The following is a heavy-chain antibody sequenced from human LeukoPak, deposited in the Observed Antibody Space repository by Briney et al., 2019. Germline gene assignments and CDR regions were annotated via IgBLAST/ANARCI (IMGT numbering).Heavy chain of an antibody. CDR3: ARGAEYYDFWSGYWTFDY. Sequence: PSETLSLTCTVSGASISGYYWTWIRQPPGKGLEWIGQMYYSANTNYNPSLKSRVTISVDTSKNQFSLKLSSVTAADTAVYYCARGAEYYDFWSGYWTFDYWGQGTLVTVSS. D-gene: IGHD3-3*01. V-gene: IGHV4-59*12. CDR2: MYYSANT. J-gene: IGHJ4*02. CDR1: GASISGYY.